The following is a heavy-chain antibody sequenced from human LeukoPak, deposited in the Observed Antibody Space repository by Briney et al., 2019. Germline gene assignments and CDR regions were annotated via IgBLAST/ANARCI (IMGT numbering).Heavy chain of an antibody. CDR3: ARGRGIAAAGTGISYFDY. Sequence: GGSLRLSCAASGFTFSGYWMSWVRQAPGKGLEWVANIKQDGSEKYYVDSVKGRFTISRDNAKNSLYLQMNSLRAEDTAVYYCARGRGIAAAGTGISYFDYWGQGTLVTVSS. CDR2: IKQDGSEK. V-gene: IGHV3-7*01. J-gene: IGHJ4*02. D-gene: IGHD6-13*01. CDR1: GFTFSGYW.